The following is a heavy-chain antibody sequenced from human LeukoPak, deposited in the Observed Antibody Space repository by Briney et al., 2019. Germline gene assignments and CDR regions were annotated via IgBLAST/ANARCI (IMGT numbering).Heavy chain of an antibody. Sequence: ASVKVSCKASGYTFTSYYMHWVRQAPGQGLEWMGIINPSGGSTSYAQTFQGRVTMTRDTSTSTVYMELSSLRSEDTAVYYCARENIAARPRYYMDVWGKGTTVTVSS. CDR2: INPSGGST. D-gene: IGHD6-6*01. CDR3: ARENIAARPRYYMDV. J-gene: IGHJ6*03. CDR1: GYTFTSYY. V-gene: IGHV1-46*03.